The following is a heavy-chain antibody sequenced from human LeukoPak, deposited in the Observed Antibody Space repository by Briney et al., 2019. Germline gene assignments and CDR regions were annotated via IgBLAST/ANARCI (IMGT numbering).Heavy chain of an antibody. V-gene: IGHV4-59*01. D-gene: IGHD3-22*01. CDR1: GGSISSYY. Sequence: SETLSLTCTVSGGSISSYYWSWLRQPPGKGLEWIGYIYYSGTTNYNPSLKSRVRISVDTSKYQFSLKLSSVTAADTAVYYCARCPADYYDSSGYYPNYFDYWGQGTLVTVSS. CDR3: ARCPADYYDSSGYYPNYFDY. CDR2: IYYSGTT. J-gene: IGHJ4*02.